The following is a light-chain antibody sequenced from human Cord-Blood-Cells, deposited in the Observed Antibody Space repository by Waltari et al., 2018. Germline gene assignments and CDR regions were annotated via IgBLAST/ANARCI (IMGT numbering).Light chain of an antibody. Sequence: DIQMTQSPSPLSASVGHRVTITGRASQSISSYLNWYQQKPGKAPKLLIYAASSLQSGVPSRFSGSGSGTDFTLTISSLQPEDFATYYCQQSYSTPFTFGPGTKVDIK. V-gene: IGKV1-39*01. CDR1: QSISSY. CDR3: QQSYSTPFT. J-gene: IGKJ3*01. CDR2: AAS.